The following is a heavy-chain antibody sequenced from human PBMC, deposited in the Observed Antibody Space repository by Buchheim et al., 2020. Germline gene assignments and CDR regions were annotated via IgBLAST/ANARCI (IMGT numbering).Heavy chain of an antibody. V-gene: IGHV3-48*01. CDR2: ISSGSDII. Sequence: EVHLVESGGNLVQPGESLRLSCAASGLSFSAYSMNWVRQAPGKGLEWISYISSGSDIIYYADSVRGRFTISRDNAKKSLFLQMNSLRAEDSAVYYYARDIWGTSGYPEYFQHWGQGTL. J-gene: IGHJ1*01. CDR3: ARDIWGTSGYPEYFQH. D-gene: IGHD3-22*01. CDR1: GLSFSAYS.